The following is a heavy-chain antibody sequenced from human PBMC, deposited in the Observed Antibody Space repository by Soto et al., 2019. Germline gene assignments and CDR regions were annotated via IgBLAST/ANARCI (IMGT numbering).Heavy chain of an antibody. CDR1: GDSITNGTYY. Sequence: QVQLQESGPGLVKPSQTLSLTCTVSGDSITNGTYYWSWIRQHPGKGMEWIGHIFSRGSTYYNPSLESRVTVSVDTSKTQFSLRLNSVTAADTAVYYCARYILFGGRRSWFGPWGQGTLVTVSS. CDR2: IFSRGST. V-gene: IGHV4-31*03. J-gene: IGHJ5*02. D-gene: IGHD2-15*01. CDR3: ARYILFGGRRSWFGP.